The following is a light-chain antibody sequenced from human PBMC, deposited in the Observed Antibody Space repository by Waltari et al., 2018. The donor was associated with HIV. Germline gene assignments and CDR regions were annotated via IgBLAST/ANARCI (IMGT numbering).Light chain of an antibody. Sequence: DIVVTQSPESLAVSLGERAHINCKSSQSVLYSSNNKNYLAWYQQKPGQPPKLLIYWASTRESGVPDRFSGSGSGTDFTLTISSLQAEDVAVYYCQQYYSTQYSFGQGTKLEIK. CDR1: QSVLYSSNNKNY. J-gene: IGKJ2*03. V-gene: IGKV4-1*01. CDR3: QQYYSTQYS. CDR2: WAS.